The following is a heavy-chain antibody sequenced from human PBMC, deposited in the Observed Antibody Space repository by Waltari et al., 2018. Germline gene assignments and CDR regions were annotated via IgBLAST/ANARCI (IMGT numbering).Heavy chain of an antibody. Sequence: EVQLVESGGGLVQPGGSLRLSCAASGFTFSAYRMHWVRQAPGKGLVWVSRSNADGRATLYADSVKGRFTMSRDNAKDTLYLQMNSLRGEDTAVYYCAIQISGVVFWGQGTLVTVSS. V-gene: IGHV3-74*01. CDR1: GFTFSAYR. J-gene: IGHJ4*02. CDR2: SNADGRAT. CDR3: AIQISGVVF. D-gene: IGHD3-3*01.